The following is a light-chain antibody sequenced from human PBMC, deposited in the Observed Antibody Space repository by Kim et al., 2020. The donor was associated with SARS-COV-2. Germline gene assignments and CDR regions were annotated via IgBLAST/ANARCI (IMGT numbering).Light chain of an antibody. CDR1: QGISTY. CDR2: AAS. V-gene: IGKV1-9*01. CDR3: QQLDSYLYT. J-gene: IGKJ2*01. Sequence: DIQLTQSPSFLSASVGDRVSITCRASQGISTYLAWYQQKPGKAPKLLIYAASTLQSGVPSRFSGSGSGTEFTLTIRSLQPEDFATYYCQQLDSYLYTFGQGTKLEI.